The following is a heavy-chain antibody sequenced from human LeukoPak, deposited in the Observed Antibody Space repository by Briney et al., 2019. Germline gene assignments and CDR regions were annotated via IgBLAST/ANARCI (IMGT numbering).Heavy chain of an antibody. CDR2: IHYTGST. Sequence: SETLSLTCTVSGGSISSYYWSWIRQSPGKGLECIGYIHYTGSTNYNPSLKSRVTISVETSKNQFSLKLKSVTAADTAVYYCARVRYDSSGYYSRAHYYMDVWGKGTTVTVSS. V-gene: IGHV4-59*12. J-gene: IGHJ6*03. CDR3: ARVRYDSSGYYSRAHYYMDV. CDR1: GGSISSYY. D-gene: IGHD3-22*01.